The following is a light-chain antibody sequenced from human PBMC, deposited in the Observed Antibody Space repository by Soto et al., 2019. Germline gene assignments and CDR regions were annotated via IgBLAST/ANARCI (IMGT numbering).Light chain of an antibody. CDR3: CSYAGSYTFYV. V-gene: IGLV2-11*01. Sequence: QSPLTQPRSVSGPSGQSFTISCTGTISDVGGYNYVSWYQQHPGKAPKLMIYDVSKRPSGVPDRFSGSKSGNTASLTICGLQAEDEADYYCCSYAGSYTFYVFGTGTKVTVL. J-gene: IGLJ1*01. CDR1: ISDVGGYNY. CDR2: DVS.